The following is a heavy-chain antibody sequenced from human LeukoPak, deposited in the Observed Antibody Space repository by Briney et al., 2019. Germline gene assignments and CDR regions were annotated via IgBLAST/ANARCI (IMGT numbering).Heavy chain of an antibody. Sequence: SETPSLTCTVSGGSIRSSYYYWGWIRQPPGKGLEWIGSIYDSGSTNYNPSLKSRVTISVDTSKNQFSLKLSSVTAADTAVYYCAREGQYAFDYWGQGTLVTVSS. CDR3: AREGQYAFDY. CDR2: IYDSGST. D-gene: IGHD2-8*01. CDR1: GGSIRSSYYY. J-gene: IGHJ4*02. V-gene: IGHV4-39*07.